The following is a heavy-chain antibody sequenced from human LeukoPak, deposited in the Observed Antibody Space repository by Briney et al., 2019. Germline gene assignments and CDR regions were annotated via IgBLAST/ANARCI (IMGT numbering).Heavy chain of an antibody. CDR2: IIPIFGTA. V-gene: IGHV1-69*05. Sequence: SVKVSCKASGGTFSSYAISWGRQAPGQGLEWMGGIIPIFGTANYAQKFHGRVTITTDESTSTAYMELSSLRSEDTAVYYCARGPGPERFDYWGQGTLVTVSS. D-gene: IGHD1-1*01. CDR1: GGTFSSYA. CDR3: ARGPGPERFDY. J-gene: IGHJ4*02.